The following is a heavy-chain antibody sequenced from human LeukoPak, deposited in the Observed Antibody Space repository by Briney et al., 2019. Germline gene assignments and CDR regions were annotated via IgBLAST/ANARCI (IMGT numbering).Heavy chain of an antibody. V-gene: IGHV3-7*03. CDR3: TRNSGWYGLS. Sequence: TGGSLRLSCAASGFTFSRYWMSWVRQAPGKGLEWVASINQDETAKLYVDSVKGRFTISRDNSNNTLFLHLNSLRGEDTAVYYCTRNSGWYGLSWGQGTLVTVSS. CDR2: INQDETAK. CDR1: GFTFSRYW. D-gene: IGHD6-19*01. J-gene: IGHJ1*01.